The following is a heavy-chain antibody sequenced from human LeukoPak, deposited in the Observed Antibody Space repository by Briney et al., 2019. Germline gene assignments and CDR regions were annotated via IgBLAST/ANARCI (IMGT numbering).Heavy chain of an antibody. V-gene: IGHV3-11*01. CDR2: ISSSGRTI. D-gene: IGHD6-19*01. CDR1: GFTFSDYY. J-gene: IGHJ3*02. Sequence: GGSLRLSCAASGFTFSDYYMSWIRQAPGKGLEWVSYISSSGRTIDNADSVKGRFTISRDNAKNSLYLQMNSLRAEDTAVYYCARESGRSSGWYRGAFDIWGQGTMVTVSS. CDR3: ARESGRSSGWYRGAFDI.